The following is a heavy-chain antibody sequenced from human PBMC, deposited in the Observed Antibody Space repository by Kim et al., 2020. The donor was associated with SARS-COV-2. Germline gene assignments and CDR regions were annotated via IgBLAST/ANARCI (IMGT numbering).Heavy chain of an antibody. Sequence: SETLSLTCAVYGGSFSGYYWSWIRQPPGKGLEWIGEINHSGSTNYNPSLKSRVTISVDTSKNQFSLKLSSVTAADTAVYYCARVSEICSGGSCSNWFDPWGQGTLVTVSS. D-gene: IGHD2-15*01. CDR1: GGSFSGYY. V-gene: IGHV4-34*01. CDR3: ARVSEICSGGSCSNWFDP. J-gene: IGHJ5*02. CDR2: INHSGST.